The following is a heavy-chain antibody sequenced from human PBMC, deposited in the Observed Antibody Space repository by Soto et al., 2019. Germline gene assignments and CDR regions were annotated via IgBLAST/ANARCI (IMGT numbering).Heavy chain of an antibody. D-gene: IGHD3-16*01. CDR1: GGSFSGYY. CDR2: INHSGST. CDR3: ARGGMGEGSSFDY. J-gene: IGHJ4*02. V-gene: IGHV4-34*01. Sequence: SETLSLTCAVYGGSFSGYYWSWIRQPPGKGLEWIGEINHSGSTNYNPSLKSRVTISVDTSKNQFSLKLSSVTAADTAVYYCARGGMGEGSSFDYWGQGTLVTVSS.